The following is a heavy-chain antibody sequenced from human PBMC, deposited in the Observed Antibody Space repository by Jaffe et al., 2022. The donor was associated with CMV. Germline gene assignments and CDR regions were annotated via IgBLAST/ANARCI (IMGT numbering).Heavy chain of an antibody. CDR3: AKEIGVTLGYYYDSSRTDAFDI. D-gene: IGHD3-22*01. J-gene: IGHJ3*02. CDR1: GFTFSSYA. Sequence: EVQLLESGGGLVQPGGSLRLSCAASGFTFSSYAMSWVRQAPGKGLEWVSAISGSGGSTYYADSVKGRFTISRDNSKNTLYLQMNSLRAEDTAVYYCAKEIGVTLGYYYDSSRTDAFDIWGQGTMVTVSS. CDR2: ISGSGGST. V-gene: IGHV3-23*01.